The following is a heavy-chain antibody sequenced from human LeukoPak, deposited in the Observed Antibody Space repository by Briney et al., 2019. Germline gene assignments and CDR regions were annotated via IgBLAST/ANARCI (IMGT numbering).Heavy chain of an antibody. Sequence: SQTLSLTCTVSGGSISSGDYYWSWIRQPPGKGLKWIGYVYYSGSTYYNPSLKSRVTISVDTSKNQFSLKLSSVTAADTAVYYCARDQPSSSRYMDVWGKGTTVTVSS. CDR1: GGSISSGDYY. D-gene: IGHD6-13*01. V-gene: IGHV4-30-4*08. CDR2: VYYSGST. CDR3: ARDQPSSSRYMDV. J-gene: IGHJ6*03.